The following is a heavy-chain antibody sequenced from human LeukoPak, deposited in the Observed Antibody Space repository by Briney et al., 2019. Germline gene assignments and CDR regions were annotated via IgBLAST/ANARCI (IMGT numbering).Heavy chain of an antibody. CDR3: ARDIPYSSSPLDP. CDR1: GFTFTGHS. CDR2: INWNGGST. D-gene: IGHD6-6*01. J-gene: IGHJ5*02. Sequence: PGGSLRLSCVASGFTFTGHSMHWVRQAPGKGLEWVSGINWNGGSTGYADSVKGRFTISRDNAKNSLYLQMNSLRAEDTALYYCARDIPYSSSPLDPWGQGTLVTVSS. V-gene: IGHV3-20*04.